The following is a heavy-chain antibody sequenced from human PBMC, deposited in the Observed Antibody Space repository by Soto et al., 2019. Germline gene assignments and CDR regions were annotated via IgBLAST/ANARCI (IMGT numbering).Heavy chain of an antibody. Sequence: GASVKVSCKASGFTFTSSAVQWVRQARGQRLEWIGWIVVGSGNTNYAQKFQERVTITRDMSTSTAYMELSSLRSEDTAVYYCAADGSGSYPGDYYYYGMDVWGQGTKVTSP. CDR3: AADGSGSYPGDYYYYGMDV. J-gene: IGHJ6*02. D-gene: IGHD1-26*01. V-gene: IGHV1-58*01. CDR2: IVVGSGNT. CDR1: GFTFTSSA.